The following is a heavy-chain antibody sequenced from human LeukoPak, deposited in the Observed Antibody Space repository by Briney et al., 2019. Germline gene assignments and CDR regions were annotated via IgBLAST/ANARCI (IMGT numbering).Heavy chain of an antibody. CDR3: AKDRITMIVVVITTELDY. D-gene: IGHD3-22*01. CDR2: ISGSGGST. CDR1: GFTFSNYA. Sequence: PGGSLRLSRAASGFTFSNYAMSWVRQAPGKGLEWVSAISGSGGSTYYADSVKGRFTISRDNSKNALYLQMNSLRAEDTAVYYCAKDRITMIVVVITTELDYWGQGTLVTVSS. J-gene: IGHJ4*02. V-gene: IGHV3-23*01.